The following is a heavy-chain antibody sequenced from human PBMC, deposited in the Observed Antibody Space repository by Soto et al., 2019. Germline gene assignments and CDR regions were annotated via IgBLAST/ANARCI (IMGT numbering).Heavy chain of an antibody. CDR2: MHTSGGT. D-gene: IGHD2-15*01. J-gene: IGHJ4*02. CDR3: PGIVVGATRRYDVDH. Sequence: SETLSLTCTVSGAPITSNDYFWAWIRQPPGRGLEFIASMHTSGGTYHASSLKNRATMSLDTSKSQFSLKLQSVTAADTATYLCPGIVVGATRRYDVDHWGQGTLVTVS. CDR1: GAPITSNDYF. V-gene: IGHV4-39*01.